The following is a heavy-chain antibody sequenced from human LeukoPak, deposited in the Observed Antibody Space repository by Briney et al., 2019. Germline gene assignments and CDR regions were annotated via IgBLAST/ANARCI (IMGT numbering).Heavy chain of an antibody. V-gene: IGHV4-4*07. CDR1: GGSISSYY. CDR3: ARDGTDSSGWYFDL. CDR2: IYTSGST. J-gene: IGHJ2*01. D-gene: IGHD6-19*01. Sequence: SETLSLTCTVSGGSISSYYWSWIRQPAGKGLEWIGRIYTSGSTNYNPSLKSRVTISVDTSKNQFSLKLSSVTAADTAVYYCARDGTDSSGWYFDLWGRGTLVTVSS.